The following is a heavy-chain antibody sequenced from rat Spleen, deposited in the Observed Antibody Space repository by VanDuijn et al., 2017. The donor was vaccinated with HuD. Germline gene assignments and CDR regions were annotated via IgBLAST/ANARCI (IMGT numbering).Heavy chain of an antibody. CDR3: TTAGYTKDYYFAGGFDY. V-gene: IGHV5-27*01. Sequence: EVQLVESGGGLVQPGRSLKLSCAASRLTFSNYYMAWVRQAPTKGLEWVAYISTGGGNTYYRDSVKGRFTISRDNAKSTLYLQMDSLRSEDTATYYCTTAGYTKDYYFAGGFDYWGQGTLVTVSS. D-gene: IGHD1-6*01. CDR1: RLTFSNYY. J-gene: IGHJ3*01. CDR2: ISTGGGNT.